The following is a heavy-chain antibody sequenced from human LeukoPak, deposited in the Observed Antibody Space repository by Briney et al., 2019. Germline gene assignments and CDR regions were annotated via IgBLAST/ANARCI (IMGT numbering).Heavy chain of an antibody. CDR1: GFTFTSYG. CDR3: ARDRRNYGSGSYLSFDP. J-gene: IGHJ5*02. Sequence: ASVKVSCQASGFTFTSYGINWVRQAPGQGLEWDGRISPYNGNTNYAQKLQGRVTMTTDTSTSTAYMELRSLRSDDTAVYYCARDRRNYGSGSYLSFDPWGQGTLVTVSS. V-gene: IGHV1-18*01. CDR2: ISPYNGNT. D-gene: IGHD3-10*01.